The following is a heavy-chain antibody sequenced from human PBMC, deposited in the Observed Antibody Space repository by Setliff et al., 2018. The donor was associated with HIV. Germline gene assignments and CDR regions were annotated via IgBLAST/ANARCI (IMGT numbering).Heavy chain of an antibody. Sequence: NPGGSLRLSCAASGFILSDYYMSWIRQAPGKGLEWVSCISSGGSTIYYADSVKGRFTISRDNAKNSLYLQMNSLRAEDTAVYYCARPLLRTNTVYGILGNWFDSWGRGTLVTVSS. CDR2: ISSGGSTI. J-gene: IGHJ5*01. CDR3: ARPLLRTNTVYGILGNWFDS. V-gene: IGHV3-11*01. CDR1: GFILSDYY. D-gene: IGHD2-8*01.